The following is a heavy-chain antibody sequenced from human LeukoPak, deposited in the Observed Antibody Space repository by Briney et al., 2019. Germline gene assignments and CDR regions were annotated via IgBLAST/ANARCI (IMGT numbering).Heavy chain of an antibody. CDR1: GFTFSDYY. J-gene: IGHJ3*02. Sequence: GGSLRLSCAASGFTFSDYYMSWIRQAPGKGLEWVSYISSSSSYTNYADSVKGRFTISRDNAKNSLCLQMNSLRAEDTAVYYCARVTGYNDAFDIWGQGTMVTVSS. CDR3: ARVTGYNDAFDI. D-gene: IGHD3-10*01. V-gene: IGHV3-11*05. CDR2: ISSSSSYT.